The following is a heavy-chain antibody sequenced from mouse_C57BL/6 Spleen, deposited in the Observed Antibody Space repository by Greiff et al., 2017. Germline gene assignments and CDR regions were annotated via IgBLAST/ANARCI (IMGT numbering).Heavy chain of an antibody. Sequence: VQLQQSGAELVRPGTSVKVSCKASGYAFTNYLIEWVKQRPGQGLEWIGVINPGSGGTNYNEKFKGKATLTADKSSSTAYMQLSSLTSEDSAVSFCARSTYYGYDGYFDVWGTGTTVTASS. CDR2: INPGSGGT. V-gene: IGHV1-54*01. CDR3: ARSTYYGYDGYFDV. J-gene: IGHJ1*03. D-gene: IGHD2-9*01. CDR1: GYAFTNYL.